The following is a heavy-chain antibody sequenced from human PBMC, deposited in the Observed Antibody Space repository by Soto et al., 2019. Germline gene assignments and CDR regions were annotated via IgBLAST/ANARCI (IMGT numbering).Heavy chain of an antibody. D-gene: IGHD2-2*01. J-gene: IGHJ4*02. Sequence: SVKVSCKASGGTFSSYTISWVRQAPGQGLEWMGRIIPILGIANYAQKFQGRVTITADKSTSTAYMELSSLRSEDTAVYYCTRHADLGYCSSTSCYDFDYWGQGTLVTVSS. V-gene: IGHV1-69*02. CDR1: GGTFSSYT. CDR3: TRHADLGYCSSTSCYDFDY. CDR2: IIPILGIA.